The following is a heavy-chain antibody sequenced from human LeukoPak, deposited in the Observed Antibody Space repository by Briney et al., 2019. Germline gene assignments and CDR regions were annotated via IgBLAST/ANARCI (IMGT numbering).Heavy chain of an antibody. CDR2: ISGSGGST. V-gene: IGHV3-23*01. CDR3: AKDTYYYDSSGGQYYFDY. CDR1: GFTFSSYA. J-gene: IGHJ4*02. D-gene: IGHD3-22*01. Sequence: GGSLRLSCAASGFTFSSYAMSWVRQAPGKGLEWVSAISGSGGSTYYADSVKGRFTISRDNSKNTLYLQMNSLRAEDTAVYYCAKDTYYYDSSGGQYYFDYWGQGTLVTVSS.